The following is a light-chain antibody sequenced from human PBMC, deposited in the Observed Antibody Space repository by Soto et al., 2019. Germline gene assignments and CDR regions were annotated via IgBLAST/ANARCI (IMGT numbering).Light chain of an antibody. CDR2: WGF. CDR1: QSLVHSNGYYF. J-gene: IGKJ2*01. V-gene: IGKV2-28*01. CDR3: MQALQTPYT. Sequence: DIVMTQSPLSLPVTPGEPASISCRSSQSLVHSNGYYFFDWYLQKPGQSPQLLIYWGFNRASGVPDRFSGSASGTDFTLKITRVEAEDVGVYYCMQALQTPYTFGQGTKLEI.